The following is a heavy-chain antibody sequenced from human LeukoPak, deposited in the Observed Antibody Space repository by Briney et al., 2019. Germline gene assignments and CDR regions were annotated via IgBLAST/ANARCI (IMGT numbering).Heavy chain of an antibody. CDR3: ARDQGTRIVVVPAYDYYYGMDV. CDR2: IKQDGSEK. CDR1: GFTFSSYW. V-gene: IGHV3-7*03. J-gene: IGHJ6*04. Sequence: GGSLRLSCAASGFTFSSYWMSWVRQAPGKGLEWVANIKQDGSEKYYVDSVKGRFTISRDNAKNSLYLQMNSLRAEDTAVYYCARDQGTRIVVVPAYDYYYGMDVWGKGTTVTVSS. D-gene: IGHD2-2*01.